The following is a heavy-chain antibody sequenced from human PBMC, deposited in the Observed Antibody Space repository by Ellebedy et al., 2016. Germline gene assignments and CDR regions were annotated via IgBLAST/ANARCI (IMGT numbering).Heavy chain of an antibody. D-gene: IGHD2-21*01. CDR3: AKSDWFDP. Sequence: GGSLRLSXAASGFSLSSYWMHWVRQAPGKGLVWVSRIKYDGSRTSYADSVKGRFTVSRDIAKNTLYLQMNSLRAEDTAVYYCAKSDWFDPWGQGTLVTVSS. CDR1: GFSLSSYW. CDR2: IKYDGSRT. V-gene: IGHV3-74*01. J-gene: IGHJ5*02.